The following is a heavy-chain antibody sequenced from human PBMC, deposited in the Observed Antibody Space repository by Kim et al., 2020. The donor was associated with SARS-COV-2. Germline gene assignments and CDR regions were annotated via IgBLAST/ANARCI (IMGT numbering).Heavy chain of an antibody. V-gene: IGHV3-74*01. CDR3: ARGSGNFGDFDY. J-gene: IGHJ4*02. D-gene: IGHD3-10*01. Sequence: NYAATAKGRFTISRDNAKNAMYLQMNSLSAEATAVYYCARGSGNFGDFDYWGQGTLVTVSS.